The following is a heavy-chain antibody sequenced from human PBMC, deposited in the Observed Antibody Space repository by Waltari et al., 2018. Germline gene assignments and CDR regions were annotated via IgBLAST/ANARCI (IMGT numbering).Heavy chain of an antibody. V-gene: IGHV4-39*07. CDR3: ARGWNDYGEVYYYYGMDV. J-gene: IGHJ6*02. D-gene: IGHD4-17*01. CDR1: GGSISSSSYY. Sequence: QLQLQESGPGLVKPSETLSLTCTVSGGSISSSSYYWGWIRQPPGKGLEWIGSIYYSGSTSYNPSLKSRVTISVDTSKNQFSLKLSSVTAADTAVYYCARGWNDYGEVYYYYGMDVWGQGTTVTVSS. CDR2: IYYSGST.